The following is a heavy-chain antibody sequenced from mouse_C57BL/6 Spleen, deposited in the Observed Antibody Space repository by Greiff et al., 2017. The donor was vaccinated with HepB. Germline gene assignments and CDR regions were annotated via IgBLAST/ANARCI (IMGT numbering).Heavy chain of an antibody. CDR1: GFTFSDAW. V-gene: IGHV6-6*01. Sequence: DVKLQESGGGLVQPGGSMKLSCAASGFTFSDAWMDWVRQSPEKGLEWVAEISNKANNHATYYAESVKGRFTISRDDSKSSVYLQMNSFRTEETGIYYCTGYYGSSYASYWGQGTLVTVSA. D-gene: IGHD1-1*01. CDR2: ISNKANNHAT. J-gene: IGHJ3*01. CDR3: TGYYGSSYASY.